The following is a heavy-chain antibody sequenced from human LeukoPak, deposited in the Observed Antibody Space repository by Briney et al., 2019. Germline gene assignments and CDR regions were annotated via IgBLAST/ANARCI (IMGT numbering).Heavy chain of an antibody. V-gene: IGHV3-21*01. Sequence: PGGSLRLSCAASGLTFSSYSINWVRQAPGKGLEWVSSISSSSSYIYYADSVKGRFTISRDNAKNSLYLQMNSLRAEDTAVYYCARDYYGSGSYYYYYYGMDVWGQGTTVTVSS. J-gene: IGHJ6*02. D-gene: IGHD3-10*01. CDR3: ARDYYGSGSYYYYYYGMDV. CDR1: GLTFSSYS. CDR2: ISSSSSYI.